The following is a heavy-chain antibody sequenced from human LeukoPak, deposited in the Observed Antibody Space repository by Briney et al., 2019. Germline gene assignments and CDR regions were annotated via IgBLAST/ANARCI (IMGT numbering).Heavy chain of an antibody. CDR1: GYTFTSYG. CDR2: ISDYNGNT. V-gene: IGHV1-18*01. Sequence: ASVKVSCKASGYTFTSYGISWVRQAPGQGLEWMGWISDYNGNTNYAQNLQGRVSMTTDTSTSTVYMELRSLRSDDTAVYYCARRGYYDSRGYGSYFDYWGQGTLVTVSS. D-gene: IGHD3-22*01. CDR3: ARRGYYDSRGYGSYFDY. J-gene: IGHJ4*02.